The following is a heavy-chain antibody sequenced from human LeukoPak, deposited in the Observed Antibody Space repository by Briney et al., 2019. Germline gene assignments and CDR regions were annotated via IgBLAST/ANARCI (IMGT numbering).Heavy chain of an antibody. CDR2: IWSDGSNE. D-gene: IGHD4-17*01. V-gene: IGHV3-33*01. Sequence: PGGSLRLSCAASGFTFSYYAMHWVRQAPGKGLEWVAVIWSDGSNEYYADSVKGRFTISRDNSKNPLYLQMSSLRAEDTAGYYCASPLRGGVSAAVTTGFGYWGQGTLLIVSS. J-gene: IGHJ4*02. CDR3: ASPLRGGVSAAVTTGFGY. CDR1: GFTFSYYA.